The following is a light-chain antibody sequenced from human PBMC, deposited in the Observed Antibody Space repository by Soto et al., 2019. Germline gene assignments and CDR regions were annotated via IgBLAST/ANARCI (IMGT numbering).Light chain of an antibody. Sequence: QSVLTQPPSVSGAPGQRVTISCTGSSSNIGANYDVHWYQQLPGTAPKLLMYDSSNRPSGVPDRFSGSKSGTSASLAITGLQAEDEADYYCQSYDSSLSAVIFGGGIKLTVL. CDR1: SSNIGANYD. CDR2: DSS. J-gene: IGLJ2*01. V-gene: IGLV1-40*01. CDR3: QSYDSSLSAVI.